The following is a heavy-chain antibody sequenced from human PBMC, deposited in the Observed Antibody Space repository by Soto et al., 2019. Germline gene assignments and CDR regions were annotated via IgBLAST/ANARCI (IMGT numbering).Heavy chain of an antibody. CDR3: ARSGGYNWNDYYYYGMDV. V-gene: IGHV3-33*01. CDR1: GFTFSSYG. D-gene: IGHD1-1*01. J-gene: IGHJ6*02. CDR2: IWYDGSNK. Sequence: GGSLRLSCAASGFTFSSYGMHWVRQAPGKGLEWVAVIWYDGSNKYYADSVKGRFTISRDNSKNTLYLQMNSLRAEDTAVYYCARSGGYNWNDYYYYGMDVWGQGTTVTVSS.